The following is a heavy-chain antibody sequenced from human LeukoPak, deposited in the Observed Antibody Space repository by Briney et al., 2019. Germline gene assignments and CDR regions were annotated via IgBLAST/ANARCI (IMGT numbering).Heavy chain of an antibody. D-gene: IGHD4-17*01. Sequence: PGGSLRLSCAASGFTFSKYAMHWVRQAPGKGLEWVAVISDDGSTKYYADSVKGRFTISRDDSENTVFFQMNSVRAEDTAVYYCARAADYGDYVTYFDYWGQGTLVTVSS. CDR1: GFTFSKYA. CDR2: ISDDGSTK. J-gene: IGHJ4*02. CDR3: ARAADYGDYVTYFDY. V-gene: IGHV3-30-3*01.